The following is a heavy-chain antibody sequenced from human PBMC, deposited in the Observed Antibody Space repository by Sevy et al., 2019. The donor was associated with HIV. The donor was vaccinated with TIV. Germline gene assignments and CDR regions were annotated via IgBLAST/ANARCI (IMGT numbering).Heavy chain of an antibody. V-gene: IGHV3-33*01. Sequence: GGSLRLSCAASGFTFSSYGMHWVRQAPGKGLEWVAVIWYDGSNKYYAASVKGRFTISRDNSKNTLYLQMNSLRAEETAVYYCARDPGRSSYDAFDIWGQGTMVTVSS. D-gene: IGHD3-16*02. CDR1: GFTFSSYG. CDR2: IWYDGSNK. J-gene: IGHJ3*02. CDR3: ARDPGRSSYDAFDI.